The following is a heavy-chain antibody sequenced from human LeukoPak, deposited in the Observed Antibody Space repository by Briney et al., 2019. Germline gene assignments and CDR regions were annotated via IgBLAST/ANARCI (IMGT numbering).Heavy chain of an antibody. D-gene: IGHD6-19*01. CDR3: ARGLAVAALDY. V-gene: IGHV3-21*01. CDR1: GFTFSGYS. CDR2: ISSSSSYI. J-gene: IGHJ4*02. Sequence: GGSLRLSCAASGFTFSGYSMNWVRQAPGKGLEWVSSISSSSSYIYYADSVKGRFTFSRDNAKNSPYMQMNSLRDEDTAVYYCARGLAVAALDYWGQGTLVTVSS.